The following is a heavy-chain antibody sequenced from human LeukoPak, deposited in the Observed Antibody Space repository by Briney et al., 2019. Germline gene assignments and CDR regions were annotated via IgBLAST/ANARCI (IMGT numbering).Heavy chain of an antibody. D-gene: IGHD3-3*01. CDR3: ATDRGWRTSGYYLYYFEY. V-gene: IGHV3-7*01. J-gene: IGHJ4*02. CDR2: IKHDGSEK. CDR1: GFTFSSYG. Sequence: GGSLRLSCAASGFTFSSYGMHWVRQAPGKGLEWVASIKHDGSEKYYVDSVRGRFTISRDNTMNSLYLQMSSLRAEDTAVYYCATDRGWRTSGYYLYYFEYWGQGTLVTFSS.